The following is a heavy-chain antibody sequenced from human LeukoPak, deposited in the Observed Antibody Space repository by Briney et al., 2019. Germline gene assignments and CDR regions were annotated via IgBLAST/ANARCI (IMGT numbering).Heavy chain of an antibody. CDR1: GFTFSSYA. D-gene: IGHD3-10*01. J-gene: IGHJ4*02. CDR2: ISGSGGST. CDR3: AAKSYYYGSGSVASLDY. V-gene: IGHV3-23*01. Sequence: GGSLRLSCAASGFTFSSYAMSWVRQAPGKGLEWVSAISGSGGSTYYADSVKGRFTIPRDNSKNTLYLQMNSLRAEDTAVYYCAAKSYYYGSGSVASLDYWGQGTLVTVSS.